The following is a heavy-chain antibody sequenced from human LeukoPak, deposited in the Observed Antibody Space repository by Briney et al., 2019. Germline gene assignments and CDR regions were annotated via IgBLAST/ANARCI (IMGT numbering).Heavy chain of an antibody. CDR3: ARLGIFGVVTNFDY. Sequence: GGSLRLSCVVSGFTFSTYTMNWVRQAPGKGLKWVSSISSSSYIYYADSVKGRFTISRDNAKNSLYLQMNSLRAEDTAVYYCARLGIFGVVTNFDYWGQGTLVTVSS. D-gene: IGHD3-3*01. J-gene: IGHJ4*02. CDR1: GFTFSTYT. CDR2: ISSSSYI. V-gene: IGHV3-21*01.